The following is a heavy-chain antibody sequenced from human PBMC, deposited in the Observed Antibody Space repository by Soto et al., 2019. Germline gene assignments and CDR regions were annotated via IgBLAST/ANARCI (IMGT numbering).Heavy chain of an antibody. CDR3: ARSRAQLVAFDFDY. J-gene: IGHJ4*02. CDR2: IIPILGIA. CDR1: GGTFSSYT. D-gene: IGHD2-21*01. V-gene: IGHV1-69*02. Sequence: QVQLVQSGAEVKKPGSSVKVSCKASGGTFSSYTISWVRQAPGQGLEWMGRIIPILGIANYAQKFQGRVTITADKSTSTAYMELSSLRSEDTAVYYCARSRAQLVAFDFDYWGQGTLVTVSS.